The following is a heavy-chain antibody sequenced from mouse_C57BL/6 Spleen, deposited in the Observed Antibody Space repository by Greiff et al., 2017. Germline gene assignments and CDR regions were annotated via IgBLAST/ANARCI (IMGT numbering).Heavy chain of an antibody. D-gene: IGHD2-4*01. V-gene: IGHV1-82*01. CDR3: AMDDYDGFAY. Sequence: VQLVESGPELVKPGASVKISCKASGYAFSSSWMNWVKQRPGTGLEWIGRIYPGDGDTNYNGKFKGKATLTADKSSSTAYMQLSSLTSEDSAVYFCAMDDYDGFAYWGQGTLVTVSA. CDR1: GYAFSSSW. CDR2: IYPGDGDT. J-gene: IGHJ3*01.